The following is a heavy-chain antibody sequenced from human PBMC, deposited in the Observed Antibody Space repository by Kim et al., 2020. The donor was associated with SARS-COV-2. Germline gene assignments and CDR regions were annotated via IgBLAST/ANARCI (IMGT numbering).Heavy chain of an antibody. D-gene: IGHD6-13*01. Sequence: ASVKVSCKASGYTFTSYGISWVRQAPGQGLEWMGWISAYNGNTNYAQKLQGRVTMTTDTSTSTAYMELRSLRSDDTAVYYCARYDSSSWSHPSGHYYYYGMDVWGQGTTVTVSS. CDR1: GYTFTSYG. CDR2: ISAYNGNT. CDR3: ARYDSSSWSHPSGHYYYYGMDV. V-gene: IGHV1-18*01. J-gene: IGHJ6*02.